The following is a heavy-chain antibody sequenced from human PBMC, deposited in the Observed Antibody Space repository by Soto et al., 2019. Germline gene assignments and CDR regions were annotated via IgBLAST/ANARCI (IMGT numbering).Heavy chain of an antibody. V-gene: IGHV4-59*01. Sequence: SETLSLTCTVSGGSISSYYWSWIRQPPGKGLEWIGSIYYSGSTNYNPSLKSRVTISVDTSKNQFSLKLSSVTAADTAVYYCARVGGSYRDFDYWGQGTLVT. CDR2: IYYSGST. CDR3: ARVGGSYRDFDY. D-gene: IGHD1-26*01. J-gene: IGHJ4*02. CDR1: GGSISSYY.